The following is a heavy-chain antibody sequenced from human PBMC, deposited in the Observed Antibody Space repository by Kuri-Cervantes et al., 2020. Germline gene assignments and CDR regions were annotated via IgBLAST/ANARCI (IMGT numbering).Heavy chain of an antibody. V-gene: IGHV2-5*01. J-gene: IGHJ3*02. CDR1: GFSLSTSGVG. Sequence: SGPTLVKPTQTLTLTCTFSGFSLSTSGVGVGWIRQPPGKALEWLALIYWNDDKRYSPSLKSRLTITKDTSKNQVALTMTNMDPVDTATYYCASYYDSSGYYPDAFDIWGQGTMVTVSS. CDR3: ASYYDSSGYYPDAFDI. D-gene: IGHD3-22*01. CDR2: IYWNDDK.